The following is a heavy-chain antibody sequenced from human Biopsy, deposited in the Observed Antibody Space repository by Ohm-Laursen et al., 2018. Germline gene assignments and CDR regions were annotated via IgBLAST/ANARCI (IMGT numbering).Heavy chain of an antibody. Sequence: SVKVSCKAPTGTFNSYGIIWVRQAPGQGLEWMGRIIPILRTTVYAQTFLGRVTITADSPTSTVDMELTSLTSDDTAVYFCAREAIGYQLPCDDWGQGTLATVSS. CDR1: TGTFNSYG. CDR2: IIPILRTT. CDR3: AREAIGYQLPCDD. J-gene: IGHJ4*02. V-gene: IGHV1-69*11. D-gene: IGHD2-2*01.